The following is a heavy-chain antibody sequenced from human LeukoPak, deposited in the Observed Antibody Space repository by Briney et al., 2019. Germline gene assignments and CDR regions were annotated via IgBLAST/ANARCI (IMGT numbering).Heavy chain of an antibody. Sequence: SETLSLTCTVSGXSTISYYWSWIRQPPGKGLEWIGFIYYSGSTTYKPSLKSRVTISIDTSKTQFSLRLSSVTAADSAVYYCARHGGFDYYDSSGFYSHDAFDVWGQGTMVTVSS. CDR1: GXSTISYY. D-gene: IGHD3-22*01. CDR2: IYYSGST. J-gene: IGHJ3*01. V-gene: IGHV4-59*08. CDR3: ARHGGFDYYDSSGFYSHDAFDV.